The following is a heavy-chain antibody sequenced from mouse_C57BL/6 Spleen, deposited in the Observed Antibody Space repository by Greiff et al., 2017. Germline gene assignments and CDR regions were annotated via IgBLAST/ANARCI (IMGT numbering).Heavy chain of an antibody. CDR2: ISYDGSN. D-gene: IGHD2-3*01. CDR3: ARGGLYDGYPYY. Sequence: EVQLQESGPGLVKPSQSLSLTCSVTGYSITSGNYWNWIRQFPGNKLEWMGYISYDGSNNYNPSLKNRISITRDTSKNQFFLKLNSVTTEDTATYYCARGGLYDGYPYYWGQGTTLTVSS. V-gene: IGHV3-6*01. J-gene: IGHJ2*01. CDR1: GYSITSGNY.